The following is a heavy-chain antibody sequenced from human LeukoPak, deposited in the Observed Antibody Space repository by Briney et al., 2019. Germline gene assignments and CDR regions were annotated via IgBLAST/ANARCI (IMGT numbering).Heavy chain of an antibody. V-gene: IGHV1-46*01. CDR3: ASVGTHSSSWYEETFDY. D-gene: IGHD6-13*01. CDR2: INPRCCST. Sequence: ASVKVSFKASGYSFTSYYMHWVRQAPAQGLEWMGIINPRCCSTSYAKKFHGRVTMTRDTSTSTVYMELTSLRSEDTAVYYCASVGTHSSSWYEETFDYWGQGTLVTVSS. CDR1: GYSFTSYY. J-gene: IGHJ4*02.